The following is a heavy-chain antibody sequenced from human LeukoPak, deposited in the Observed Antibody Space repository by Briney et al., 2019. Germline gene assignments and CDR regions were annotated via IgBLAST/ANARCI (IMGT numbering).Heavy chain of an antibody. J-gene: IGHJ4*02. Sequence: GGPLTLSCAASGFTFSSYWMTWARQAPGKGLEWVANIKQDGREKYYVDSVKGRFTISRDNAKNSLYLQMNSLRAEDTAVYYCARGVEAARRFDYWGQGTLVTVSS. CDR3: ARGVEAARRFDY. V-gene: IGHV3-7*04. D-gene: IGHD6-6*01. CDR2: IKQDGREK. CDR1: GFTFSSYW.